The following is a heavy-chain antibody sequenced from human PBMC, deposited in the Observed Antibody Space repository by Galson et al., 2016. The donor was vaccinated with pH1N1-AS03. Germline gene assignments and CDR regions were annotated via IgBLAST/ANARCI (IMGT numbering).Heavy chain of an antibody. V-gene: IGHV3-11*01. CDR2: ITSSGGSGPTI. CDR1: GFTFGDYY. CDR3: ARGWYDIWTGYLVDPFDY. D-gene: IGHD3-9*01. Sequence: SLRLSCAASGFTFGDYYMSWIRQAPGKGLEWISCITSSGGSGPTIYYADSVKGRFNISRDNAKNSLYLQMNSLRADDTAVYYCARGWYDIWTGYLVDPFDYWGQGALVTVSS. J-gene: IGHJ4*02.